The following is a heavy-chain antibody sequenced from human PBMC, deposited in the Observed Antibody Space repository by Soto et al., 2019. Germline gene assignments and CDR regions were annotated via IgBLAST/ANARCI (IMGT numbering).Heavy chain of an antibody. J-gene: IGHJ4*02. CDR3: ATSYASGYRAVDF. CDR2: FNPILSMS. CDR1: GDTFNVYT. Sequence: QVQRGQSGSDVKKAGASVRVSCKASGDTFNVYTINWVRQAPGRGLEWMGRFNPILSMSNYAQKFEGRVTITAEKSTNTSYKELSRLGVEDTAMYYCATSYASGYRAVDFWGQGALVPVSS. D-gene: IGHD3-16*01. V-gene: IGHV1-69*02.